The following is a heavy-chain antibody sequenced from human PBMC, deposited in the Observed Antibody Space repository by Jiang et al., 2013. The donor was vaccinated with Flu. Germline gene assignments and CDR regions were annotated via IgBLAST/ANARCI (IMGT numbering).Heavy chain of an antibody. J-gene: IGHJ5*02. CDR2: ISAYNGNT. V-gene: IGHV1-18*01. Sequence: GAEVKKPGASVKVSCKASGYTFTSYGISWVRQAPGQGLEWMGWISAYNGNTNYAQKLQGRVTMTTDTSTSTAYMELRSLRSDDTAVYYCARDQDCSGGSCYSFWFDPWGQGTLVTVSS. D-gene: IGHD2-15*01. CDR1: GYTFTSYG. CDR3: ARDQDCSGGSCYSFWFDP.